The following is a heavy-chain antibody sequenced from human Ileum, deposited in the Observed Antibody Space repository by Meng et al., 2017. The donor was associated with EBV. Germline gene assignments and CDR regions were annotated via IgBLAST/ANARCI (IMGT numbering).Heavy chain of an antibody. J-gene: IGHJ4*02. CDR2: IYYSGST. Sequence: GQAMVKPSVPLPLNVSVRGYSNSSISWGGCIPQPPGKGLDWIGYIYYSGSTSYNPSLKSRVTMSVDTSKNQFSLNLNSVTAVDTAVYYCARNVPGTSAYYDWGQGTLVTVSS. CDR3: ARNVPGTSAYYD. CDR1: GYSNSSISW. D-gene: IGHD3-22*01. V-gene: IGHV4-28*01.